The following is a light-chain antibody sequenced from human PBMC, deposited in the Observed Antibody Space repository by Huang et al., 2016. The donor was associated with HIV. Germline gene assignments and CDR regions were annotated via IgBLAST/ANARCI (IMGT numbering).Light chain of an antibody. CDR3: QQYDDWPPWT. J-gene: IGKJ1*01. Sequence: EIVMTQSPPTLSVSPGERATLSWRASQSISRLAWYQQKPGQAPTLLIYDASPRATGIPPRFSGAGSGTDFTLTISSLQSEDYALYYCQQYDDWPPWTFGQGTKVEMK. V-gene: IGKV3-15*01. CDR2: DAS. CDR1: QSISR.